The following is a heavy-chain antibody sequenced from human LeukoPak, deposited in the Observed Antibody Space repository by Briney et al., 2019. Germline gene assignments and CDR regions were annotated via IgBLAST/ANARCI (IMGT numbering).Heavy chain of an antibody. CDR2: INPNSGGT. Sequence: ASLKLSCKASGYTFTGYYMHWVRQAPGQGLEWMGWINPNSGGTNYAQTFQGRFTMTRDTSISTAYMELSRLRSDDTAVYYCAVIAAAGSIDYWGQGTLVTVSS. CDR1: GYTFTGYY. CDR3: AVIAAAGSIDY. J-gene: IGHJ4*02. V-gene: IGHV1-2*02. D-gene: IGHD6-13*01.